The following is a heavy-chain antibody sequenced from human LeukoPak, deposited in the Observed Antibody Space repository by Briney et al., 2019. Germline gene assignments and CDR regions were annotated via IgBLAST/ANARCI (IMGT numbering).Heavy chain of an antibody. CDR1: GFTFSSYA. D-gene: IGHD3-10*01. CDR2: ISGSGGSS. Sequence: GGSLRLSCAASGFTFSSYAMSWVRQAPGKGLEWVSAISGSGGSSYYADSVKGRFTISRDNSKNTLYLQMNSLRAEDTAVYYCAKSPHYYGSGVYFDYWGQGTLVTVSS. CDR3: AKSPHYYGSGVYFDY. J-gene: IGHJ4*02. V-gene: IGHV3-23*01.